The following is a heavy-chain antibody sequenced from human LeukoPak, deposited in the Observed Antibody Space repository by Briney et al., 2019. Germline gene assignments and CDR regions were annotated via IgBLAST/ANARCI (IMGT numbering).Heavy chain of an antibody. J-gene: IGHJ4*02. V-gene: IGHV3-30*03. CDR2: ISYDGSNK. CDR1: GFTFSSYG. CDR3: AGSHYYDSSGYRI. Sequence: GGSLRLSCAASGFTFSSYGMHWVRQAPGKGLEWVAGISYDGSNKYYADSVKGRFTISRDNAKNSLYLQMNSLRAEDTALYYCAGSHYYDSSGYRIWGQGTLVTVSS. D-gene: IGHD3-22*01.